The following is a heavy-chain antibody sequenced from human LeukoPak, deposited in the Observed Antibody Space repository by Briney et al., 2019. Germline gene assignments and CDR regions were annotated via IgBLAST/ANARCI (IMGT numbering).Heavy chain of an antibody. D-gene: IGHD3-22*01. CDR1: GGSISSSSYY. CDR3: AREYYYDSSGYDY. CDR2: IYYSGST. J-gene: IGHJ4*02. V-gene: IGHV4-39*01. Sequence: SETLSLTCSVSGGSISSSSYYWGWIRQPPGKGLEWIGSIYYSGSTYYNPSLKSRVTISVDTSKNQFSLKLGSVTAADTAVYYCAREYYYDSSGYDYWGQGTLVTVSS.